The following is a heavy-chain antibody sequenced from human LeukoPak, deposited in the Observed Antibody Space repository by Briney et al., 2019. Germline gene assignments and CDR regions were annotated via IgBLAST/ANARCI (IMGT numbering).Heavy chain of an antibody. CDR1: GSNFATYW. J-gene: IGHJ5*02. CDR3: AKFHGTWYGES. Sequence: PGASLQISGQGSGSNFATYWIVWVRPLPGKGLEFMGIIFPGDSHTRYSPSFQGQVTISADTSISTAYLHWSSLQASDTAMYYCAKFHGTWYGESWGQGTPVTVSS. CDR2: IFPGDSHT. D-gene: IGHD6-13*01. V-gene: IGHV5-51*01.